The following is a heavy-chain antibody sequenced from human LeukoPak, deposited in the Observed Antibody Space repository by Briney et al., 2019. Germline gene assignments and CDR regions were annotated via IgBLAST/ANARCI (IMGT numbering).Heavy chain of an antibody. CDR1: GLTFSRYW. CDR2: INSDGSST. J-gene: IGHJ4*02. V-gene: IGHV3-74*01. Sequence: PGGSLRLSCAASGLTFSRYWMHWVRQDPGKGLVWVSRINSDGSSTSYADSVKGRFTISRDNAKNTLYLQMNSLRAEDTALYYCSKDTRDILTGYYNTAFDYWGQGTLVTVSS. D-gene: IGHD3-9*01. CDR3: SKDTRDILTGYYNTAFDY.